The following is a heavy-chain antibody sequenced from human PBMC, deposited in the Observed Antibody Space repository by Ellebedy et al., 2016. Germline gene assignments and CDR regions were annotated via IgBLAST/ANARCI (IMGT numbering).Heavy chain of an antibody. Sequence: ASVKVSCKASGYTFSNHALNWVRQAPGQGLEWMGWINPYNGYTNYAQDLQDRVTLTTETSTATAYMELRSLRSDDTAVYFCARDRSGYYPDAFDIWGQGTVVTVSS. CDR3: ARDRSGYYPDAFDI. J-gene: IGHJ3*02. V-gene: IGHV1-18*01. CDR1: GYTFSNHA. CDR2: INPYNGYT. D-gene: IGHD3-22*01.